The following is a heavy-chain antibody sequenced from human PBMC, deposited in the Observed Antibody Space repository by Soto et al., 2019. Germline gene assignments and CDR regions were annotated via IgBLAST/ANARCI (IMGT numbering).Heavy chain of an antibody. J-gene: IGHJ4*02. CDR1: GGSISSGGYY. V-gene: IGHV4-31*03. CDR3: ARGGTGGWYSDYFEY. Sequence: SETLSLTCTVSGGSISSGGYYWSWIRQHPGKGLEWIGYIYYSGSTYYNPSLKSRVTISVDTSKNQFSLKLSSVTAADTAVYYCARGGTGGWYSDYFEYWGQGTLVTVSS. D-gene: IGHD6-19*01. CDR2: IYYSGST.